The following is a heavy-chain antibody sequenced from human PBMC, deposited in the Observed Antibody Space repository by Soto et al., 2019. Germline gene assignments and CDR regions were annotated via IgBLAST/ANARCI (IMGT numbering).Heavy chain of an antibody. CDR3: AKDREDHNSVWDAFDI. J-gene: IGHJ3*02. V-gene: IGHV3-23*01. D-gene: IGHD1-20*01. CDR1: GFTFSDFA. CDR2: IGGGDDI. Sequence: EVRLLESGGGLVQPGESLRLSCTASGFTFSDFAMSWVRQAPGKGLEWVSSIGGGDDIYSPDSLKGRFTISRDNSKSTLYLQMNSLRVEDTALYFCAKDREDHNSVWDAFDIWGQGTVVTVSS.